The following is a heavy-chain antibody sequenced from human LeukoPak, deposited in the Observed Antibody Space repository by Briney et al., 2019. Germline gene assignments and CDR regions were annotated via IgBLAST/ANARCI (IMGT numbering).Heavy chain of an antibody. CDR1: GGSISSSSYY. CDR3: ARWLGGITIFGVVKGFDY. D-gene: IGHD3-3*01. J-gene: IGHJ4*02. CDR2: IYYSGST. Sequence: SETLSLTCTVSGGSISSSSYYWGWIRQPPGKGLEWIGSIYYSGSTYYNPSLKSRVTISVDTSKNQFSLKLSSVTAADTAVYYCARWLGGITIFGVVKGFDYWGQGTLVTVSS. V-gene: IGHV4-39*01.